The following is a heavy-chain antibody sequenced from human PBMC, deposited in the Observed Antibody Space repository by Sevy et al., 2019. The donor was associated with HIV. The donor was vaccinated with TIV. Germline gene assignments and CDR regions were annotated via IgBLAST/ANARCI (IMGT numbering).Heavy chain of an antibody. J-gene: IGHJ2*01. V-gene: IGHV1-46*01. D-gene: IGHD6-19*01. Sequence: ASVKVSCKASRYRFTSYYMHWVRQAPGQGLEWMGITNPSSGSTTDAQKLQGRVTMTRDTSTNTVYMELSSLRSEDTAVYYCAREGISVSGLTGYFDLWGRGTLVTVSS. CDR1: RYRFTSYY. CDR2: TNPSSGST. CDR3: AREGISVSGLTGYFDL.